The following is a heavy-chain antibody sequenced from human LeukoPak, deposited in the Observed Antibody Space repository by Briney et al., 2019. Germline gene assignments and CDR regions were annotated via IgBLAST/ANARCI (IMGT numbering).Heavy chain of an antibody. CDR2: IYYSGST. CDR3: ARVGYCSSTSCYDDYYYYGMDV. CDR1: GGSISSGGYY. D-gene: IGHD2-2*01. V-gene: IGHV4-31*03. Sequence: SETLSLTCTVSGGSISSGGYYWSWIRQHPGKGLEWIGYIYYSGSTYYNPSLKSRVTILVDTSKNQFSLKLSSVTAADTAVYYCARVGYCSSTSCYDDYYYYGMDVWGQGTTVTVSS. J-gene: IGHJ6*02.